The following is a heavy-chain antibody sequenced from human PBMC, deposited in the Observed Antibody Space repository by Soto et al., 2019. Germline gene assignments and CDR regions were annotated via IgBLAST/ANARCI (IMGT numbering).Heavy chain of an antibody. Sequence: SVKVSSNACAGSFSRYAIIWVRQAPGQGLEWMGGRIPIFGTANYAQKFTGRVTITADESTSTAYLAPRSLRSEDTAVYYCARDYCSRTSCYDYYYYGVDVWGQGTTVTVSS. CDR3: ARDYCSRTSCYDYYYYGVDV. V-gene: IGHV1-69*13. CDR1: AGSFSRYA. CDR2: RIPIFGTA. J-gene: IGHJ6*02. D-gene: IGHD2-2*01.